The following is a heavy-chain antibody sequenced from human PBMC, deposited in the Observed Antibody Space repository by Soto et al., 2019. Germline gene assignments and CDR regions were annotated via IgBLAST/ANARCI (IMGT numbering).Heavy chain of an antibody. CDR1: GFTSSNYA. V-gene: IGHV3-23*01. J-gene: IGHJ4*02. CDR2: ISETGGSI. D-gene: IGHD1-26*01. CDR3: AKGGRRRGSYPPLDY. Sequence: GSLRLSCAASGFTSSNYAITWVRQAPGRGLEWVSGISETGGSIFYADSVKGRFTISRDNSKSTLYLQMNSLRVEDTAIYYCAKGGRRRGSYPPLDYWGQGTVVTVYS.